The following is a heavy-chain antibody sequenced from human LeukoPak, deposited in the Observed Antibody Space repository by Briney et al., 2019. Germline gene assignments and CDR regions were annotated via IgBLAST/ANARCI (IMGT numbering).Heavy chain of an antibody. CDR3: ARGPRMTRTYYYYYGMDA. D-gene: IGHD2-15*01. CDR2: INHSGST. Sequence: SETLSLTCAVYGGSFSGYYWSWIRQPPGKGLEWIGEINHSGSTNYNPSLKSRVTISVDTSKNQFSLKLSSVTAADTAVYYCARGPRMTRTYYYYYGMDAWGQGTTVTVSS. V-gene: IGHV4-34*01. CDR1: GGSFSGYY. J-gene: IGHJ6*02.